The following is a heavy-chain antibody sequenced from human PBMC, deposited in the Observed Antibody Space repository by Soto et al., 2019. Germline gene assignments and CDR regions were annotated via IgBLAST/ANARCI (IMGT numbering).Heavy chain of an antibody. CDR2: IYHSGST. CDR3: ASSSFLRSGDLFHGLAV. Sequence: ASETLSVTCAVADGSSSSRGYSWSWIQQPPGKGLEWIGYIYHSGSTYYNPSLQSRVTISVDTSKNQFSLKLTSVAAEDTALYFCASSSFLRSGDLFHGLAVWGQGTTVPVSS. D-gene: IGHD3-10*01. V-gene: IGHV4-30-2*01. CDR1: DGSSSSRGYS. J-gene: IGHJ6*02.